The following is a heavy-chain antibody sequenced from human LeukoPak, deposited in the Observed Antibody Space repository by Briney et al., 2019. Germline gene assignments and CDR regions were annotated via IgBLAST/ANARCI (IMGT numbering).Heavy chain of an antibody. J-gene: IGHJ4*02. Sequence: GGSLRLSCAASGFTFDDYAMHWVRQAPGKGLEWVSGISWNSGSIGYADSVKGRFTISRDNAKNSLYLQMNSLRAEDTALYYCAKDRRDSYGSGSPDYWGQGTLVTVSS. CDR1: GFTFDDYA. CDR2: ISWNSGSI. CDR3: AKDRRDSYGSGSPDY. D-gene: IGHD3-10*01. V-gene: IGHV3-9*01.